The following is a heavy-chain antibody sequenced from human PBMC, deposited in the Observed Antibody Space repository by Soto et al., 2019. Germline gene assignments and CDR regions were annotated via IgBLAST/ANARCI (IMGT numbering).Heavy chain of an antibody. CDR3: TKDMGVGGADIVDY. V-gene: IGHV3-9*01. CDR2: ISWNSDSI. CDR1: GFTFDDYA. Sequence: EVQLVESGGGLVQPGRSLRLSCAASGFTFDDYAMHWVRQAPGKGLEWVSGISWNSDSIGYADSVKGRFTISRDNAKNSLYLQMSSLRAEDTALYYCTKDMGVGGADIVDYWGLGTLFTVSS. D-gene: IGHD3-16*01. J-gene: IGHJ4*02.